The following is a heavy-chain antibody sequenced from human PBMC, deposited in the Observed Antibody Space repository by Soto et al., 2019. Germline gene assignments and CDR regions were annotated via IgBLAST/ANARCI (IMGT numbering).Heavy chain of an antibody. V-gene: IGHV4-34*01. D-gene: IGHD3-10*01. CDR1: GGSFSGYY. J-gene: IGHJ6*02. CDR3: ARGAPRVLWSGESKTYGMDV. Sequence: SETLSLTCAVYGGSFSGYYWTWIRQPPGTGLEWIGEINHSGSTNYNPSLKSRVTISVDTSKNQFSLKLSSVTAADTAVYYCARGAPRVLWSGESKTYGMDVWGQGTTVTVSS. CDR2: INHSGST.